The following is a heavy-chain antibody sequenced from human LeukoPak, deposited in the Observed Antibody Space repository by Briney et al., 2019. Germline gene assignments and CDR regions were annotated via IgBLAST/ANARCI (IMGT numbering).Heavy chain of an antibody. CDR2: IKQDGSEK. J-gene: IGHJ6*02. V-gene: IGHV3-7*01. CDR3: AREDFHNYYYYGMDV. D-gene: IGHD3/OR15-3a*01. CDR1: GFTFSSYW. Sequence: GGSLRLSCAASGFTFSSYWMSWVRQAPGKGLEWVANIKQDGSEKCYVDSVKGRFTISRDNAKNSLYLQMNSLRAEDTAVYYCAREDFHNYYYYGMDVWGQGTTVTVSS.